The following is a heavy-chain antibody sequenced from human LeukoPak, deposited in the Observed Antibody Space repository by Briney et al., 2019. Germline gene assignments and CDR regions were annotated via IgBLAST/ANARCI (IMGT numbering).Heavy chain of an antibody. J-gene: IGHJ3*01. D-gene: IGHD3-9*01. Sequence: SETLSLTCTVSARPISSYYWSWIRQPPGKGLEWIGYVYYTGNTNYNPSLKSRVIISVDTSKNQFSLNLNSVTTADTAVYYCARDRLGMGDAFDLWGRGTMVTVSS. CDR3: ARDRLGMGDAFDL. CDR2: VYYTGNT. V-gene: IGHV4-59*01. CDR1: ARPISSYY.